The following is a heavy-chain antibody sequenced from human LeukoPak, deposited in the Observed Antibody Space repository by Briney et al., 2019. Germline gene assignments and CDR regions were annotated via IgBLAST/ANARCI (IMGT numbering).Heavy chain of an antibody. V-gene: IGHV1-46*01. CDR2: INPSGGST. Sequence: SVKVSCKASGYTFTSYYMHWVRQAPGQGLEWMGIINPSGGSTSYAQEFQGRVTMTRDTSTSTVYMELSSLRSEDTAVYYCARGYYNYDILTGYYSYWGQGTLVTVSS. J-gene: IGHJ4*02. CDR3: ARGYYNYDILTGYYSY. CDR1: GYTFTSYY. D-gene: IGHD3-9*01.